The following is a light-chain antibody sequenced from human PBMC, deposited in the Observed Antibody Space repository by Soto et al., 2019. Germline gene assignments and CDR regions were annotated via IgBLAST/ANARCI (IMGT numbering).Light chain of an antibody. CDR2: EVT. CDR3: CSYAGNSEV. CDR1: SGDVGSYNL. Sequence: QSALTQPASVSGSPVQSITNPCTGTSGDVGSYNLVSWYQQHPGKAPKLLIYEVTERPSGVSNRFSGSKSGSTASLTISGLQPDDEADYYCCSYAGNSEVFGTGTKVTVL. J-gene: IGLJ1*01. V-gene: IGLV2-23*02.